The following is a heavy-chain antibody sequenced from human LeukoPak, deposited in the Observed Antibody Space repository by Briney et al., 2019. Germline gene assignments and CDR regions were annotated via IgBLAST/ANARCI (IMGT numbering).Heavy chain of an antibody. CDR1: GFTFSSYA. D-gene: IGHD6-19*01. CDR3: AKDGSGWGEADAFDI. J-gene: IGHJ3*02. CDR2: ISGNGGST. Sequence: GGSLRLSCAASGFTFSSYAMSWGRQAPGKGLEWVSAISGNGGSTYYADSVKGRFTISRDNSKNTLYLQMNSLRAEDTAVYYCAKDGSGWGEADAFDIWGQGTMVTVSS. V-gene: IGHV3-23*01.